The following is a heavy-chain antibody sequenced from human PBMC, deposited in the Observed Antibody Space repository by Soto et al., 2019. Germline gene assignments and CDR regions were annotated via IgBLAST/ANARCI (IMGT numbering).Heavy chain of an antibody. CDR2: ITSGTTT. J-gene: IGHJ6*02. CDR1: GFTFSDFY. CDR3: ARLSSGWAPHCGRDV. D-gene: IGHD6-19*01. V-gene: IGHV3-11*01. Sequence: QVQLVESGGGLVKPGGSLRLSCAASGFTFSDFYMSWIRQAPGKGLELLSYITSGTTTYYVDSVKGRFTISRDNAKNSLYLEMNSLRAEDTAVYYCARLSSGWAPHCGRDVWGQGTTVTVSS.